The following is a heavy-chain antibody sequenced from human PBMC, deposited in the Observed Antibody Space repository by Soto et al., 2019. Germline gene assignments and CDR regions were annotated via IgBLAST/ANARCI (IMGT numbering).Heavy chain of an antibody. CDR3: AHRVLRTVFGLVTTTAIYFDL. D-gene: IGHD3-3*01. Sequence: QITLNESGPTVVRPTETLTLTCRFSGFSLTTSGMGVSWIRQSPGKAPEWLALIYWDDDKRYSASLKSRLTITKDTSKHQVVLTVSDLDLTDTATYYCAHRVLRTVFGLVTTTAIYFDLWGQGTPVAVSS. CDR1: GFSLTTSGMG. CDR2: IYWDDDK. J-gene: IGHJ4*02. V-gene: IGHV2-5*02.